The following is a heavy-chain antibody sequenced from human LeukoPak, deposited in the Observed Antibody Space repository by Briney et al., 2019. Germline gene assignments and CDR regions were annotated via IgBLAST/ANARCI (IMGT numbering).Heavy chain of an antibody. J-gene: IGHJ5*02. Sequence: ASVKVSCKASGYTFTSYDINWVRQATGQGLEWMGWMNPNSGNTGYAQKFQGRVTMTRNTSISTAYMELSSLRSGDTAVYYCARGPSRYFDWKQRRNWFDPWGQGTLVTVSS. CDR1: GYTFTSYD. CDR3: ARGPSRYFDWKQRRNWFDP. D-gene: IGHD3-9*01. V-gene: IGHV1-8*01. CDR2: MNPNSGNT.